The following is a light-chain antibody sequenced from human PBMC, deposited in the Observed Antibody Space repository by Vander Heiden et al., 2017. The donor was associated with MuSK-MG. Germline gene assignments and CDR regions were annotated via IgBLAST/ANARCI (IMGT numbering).Light chain of an antibody. CDR3: QQYSKWPPYT. Sequence: EIVLTQSPATLSVSPGGRASLSCRASQSVGSDLAWYQQKPGQAPRLLFYYASTKVAGIPGRFSGRGSGTEFTLTISGLQSEDFAVYYCQQYSKWPPYTFGQGTKVEIK. J-gene: IGKJ2*01. CDR1: QSVGSD. V-gene: IGKV3-15*01. CDR2: YAS.